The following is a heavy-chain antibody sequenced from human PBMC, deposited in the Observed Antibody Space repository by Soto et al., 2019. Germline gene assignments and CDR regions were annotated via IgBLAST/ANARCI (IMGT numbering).Heavy chain of an antibody. D-gene: IGHD2-2*02. CDR1: GFTFSSYA. CDR3: AKVKGYCSSTSCYNDYYYYYYMDV. J-gene: IGHJ6*03. Sequence: VQLLESGGGLVQPGGSLRLSCAASGFTFSSYAMSWVRQAPGKGLEWVSAISGSGGSTYYADSVKGRFTISRDNSKNTLYLQMNSLRAEDTAVYYCAKVKGYCSSTSCYNDYYYYYYMDVWGKGTTVTVSS. V-gene: IGHV3-23*01. CDR2: ISGSGGST.